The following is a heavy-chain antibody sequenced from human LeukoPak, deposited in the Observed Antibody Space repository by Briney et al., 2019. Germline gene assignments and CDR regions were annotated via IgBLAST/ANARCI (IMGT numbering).Heavy chain of an antibody. CDR1: GFTFSNYG. D-gene: IGHD2-2*01. CDR2: IWHHGSKT. Sequence: GGSLRLSCAASGFTFSNYGMHWVRQAPGKGLEWVAIIWHHGSKTCYADSVKGRFTISRDNSKNTLYLQMNSLRAEDTALYYCARDYCSSTSCFDYWGQGTLVTVSS. J-gene: IGHJ4*02. CDR3: ARDYCSSTSCFDY. V-gene: IGHV3-33*01.